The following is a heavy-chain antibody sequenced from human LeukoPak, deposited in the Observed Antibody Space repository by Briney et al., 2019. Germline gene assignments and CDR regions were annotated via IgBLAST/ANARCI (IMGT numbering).Heavy chain of an antibody. CDR2: FYYSGST. CDR3: ARAKAAAGQYYFDY. Sequence: NASETLSLTCTVSGGSISTSSYYWGWIRQPPGKGHERIGSFYYSGSTDYSRHLTSRVTISVDTSNNQFSLRLSSVTAADTAVYYCARAKAAAGQYYFDYWGQGTLVTVSS. D-gene: IGHD6-13*01. CDR1: GGSISTSSYY. J-gene: IGHJ4*02. V-gene: IGHV4-39*02.